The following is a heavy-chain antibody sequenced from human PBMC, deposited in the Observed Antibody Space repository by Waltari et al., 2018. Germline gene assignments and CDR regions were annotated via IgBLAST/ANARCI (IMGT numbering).Heavy chain of an antibody. CDR1: GLDLNNNG. V-gene: IGHV3-30*03. J-gene: IGHJ6*02. CDR2: VSFDSYNT. CDR3: GREMQRPRDYGMDV. D-gene: IGHD6-25*01. Sequence: QVQLVESGGDVVQPGGSRRLSCAPSGLDLNNNGIHWVRQAPGKGLEWVAVVSFDSYNTYYADSVKGRFTISKDHSKNTVFLQMSSLRPEDTAVYYCGREMQRPRDYGMDVWGQGTTVTVSS.